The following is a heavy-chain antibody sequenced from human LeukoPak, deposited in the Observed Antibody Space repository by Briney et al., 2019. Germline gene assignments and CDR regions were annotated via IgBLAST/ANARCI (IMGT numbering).Heavy chain of an antibody. D-gene: IGHD7-27*01. CDR1: GYTFTSHG. CDR3: ARDPGGTWGFDY. J-gene: IGHJ4*02. CDR2: ISIYSGDT. Sequence: ASVKVSCKASGYTFTSHGLSWARQAPGQGLEWMGWISIYSGDTNYAQKFQDRISMTTDTSTSTAYMELRSLKSDDTAVYYCARDPGGTWGFDYWGQGALVTVSS. V-gene: IGHV1-18*01.